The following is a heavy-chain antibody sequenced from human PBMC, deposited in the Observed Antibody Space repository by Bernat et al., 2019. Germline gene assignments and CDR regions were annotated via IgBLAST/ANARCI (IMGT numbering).Heavy chain of an antibody. CDR3: ARDRDSSDDDPFDL. CDR2: ISSYSTSI. J-gene: IGHJ3*01. Sequence: EVQLVESGGGLVKPGGSLRLSCAASGFTFSIYSMNWVRQAPGKGLEWISSISSYSTSIYYADSVKGRFTISRDNAKNSLYLQMNSLRAEDTAVYYCARDRDSSDDDPFDLWGQGAMVTVPS. D-gene: IGHD3/OR15-3a*01. V-gene: IGHV3-21*01. CDR1: GFTFSIYS.